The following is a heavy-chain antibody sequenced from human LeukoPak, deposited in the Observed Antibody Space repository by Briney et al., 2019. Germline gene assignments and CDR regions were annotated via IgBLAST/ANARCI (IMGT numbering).Heavy chain of an antibody. CDR3: AKEIAARTYYYGMDV. CDR1: GFTFDDYA. CDR2: ISGDGGST. Sequence: GGSLRLSCAASGFTFDDYAMHWVRQAPGKGLGWVSLISGDGGSTYYADSVKGRFTISRDNTKTSLYLQMNSLRTEDTALYYCAKEIAARTYYYGMDVWGQGTTVTVSS. D-gene: IGHD6-6*01. J-gene: IGHJ6*02. V-gene: IGHV3-43*02.